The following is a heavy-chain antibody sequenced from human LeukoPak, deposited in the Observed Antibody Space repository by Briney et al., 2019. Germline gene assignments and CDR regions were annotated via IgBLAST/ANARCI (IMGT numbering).Heavy chain of an antibody. J-gene: IGHJ4*02. CDR3: AKVRSGSANWALRIFDN. D-gene: IGHD1-1*01. Sequence: GGSLRLSCAASGLTFSSYDMHWVRQATGKGLEWVSAIGTAGDTYYPGSVKGRFTISRENAKNSLYLQMNSLRAGDTAVYYCAKVRSGSANWALRIFDNWGQGTLVTVSS. V-gene: IGHV3-13*01. CDR1: GLTFSSYD. CDR2: IGTAGDT.